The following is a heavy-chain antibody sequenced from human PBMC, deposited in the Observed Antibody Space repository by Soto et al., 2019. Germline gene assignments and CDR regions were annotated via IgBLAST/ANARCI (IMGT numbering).Heavy chain of an antibody. CDR2: INPRGAST. V-gene: IGHV1-46*01. D-gene: IGHD1-1*01. CDR1: GYTLTTYD. Sequence: QVQLMQSGAEVKKPGASVKVSCKASGYTLTTYDIHWVRQAPGQGLEWMGVINPRGASTSYAPKFQGRSSRTRDTSTSTVYMELSSMTSDATAFDFCARGANAVERPYHYWGQGTLVTVSS. CDR3: ARGANAVERPYHY. J-gene: IGHJ4*02.